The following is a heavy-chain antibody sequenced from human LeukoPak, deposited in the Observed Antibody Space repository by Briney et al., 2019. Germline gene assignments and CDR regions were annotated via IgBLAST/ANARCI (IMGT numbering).Heavy chain of an antibody. D-gene: IGHD3-22*01. Sequence: ASVKVSCKASGYTFTGYYMHRVRQAPGQGLEWMGWINPNSGGTNYAQKFQGRVTMTRDTSISTAYMELSRLRSDDTAVYYCARAKLSGYYSPLDYWGQGTLVTVSS. CDR3: ARAKLSGYYSPLDY. V-gene: IGHV1-2*02. J-gene: IGHJ4*02. CDR2: INPNSGGT. CDR1: GYTFTGYY.